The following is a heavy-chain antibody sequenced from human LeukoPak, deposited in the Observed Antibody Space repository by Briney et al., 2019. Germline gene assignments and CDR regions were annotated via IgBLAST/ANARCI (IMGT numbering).Heavy chain of an antibody. CDR2: IYYSGST. J-gene: IGHJ4*02. D-gene: IGHD6-6*01. CDR1: GGSISSSSYY. Sequence: TSETLSLTCTVSGGSISSSSYYWGWIRQPPGKGLEWIGSIYYSGSTYYNPSLKSRVTISVDTSKNQFSLKLSSVTAADTAAYYCARGTPRYSSSSADYWGQGTLVTVSS. CDR3: ARGTPRYSSSSADY. V-gene: IGHV4-39*07.